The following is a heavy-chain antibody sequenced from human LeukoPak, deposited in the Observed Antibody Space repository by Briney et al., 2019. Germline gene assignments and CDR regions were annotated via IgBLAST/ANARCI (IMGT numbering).Heavy chain of an antibody. CDR3: ANPQSRGYDYLDY. V-gene: IGHV3-30*18. J-gene: IGHJ4*02. Sequence: GGSLRLSCAVSGFTFRNYGMHWVRQAPGKGLEWVAVISIDGSEKYYADSVKGRFTISRDNSKNTLYLQMNSLRGDDTAVYYCANPQSRGYDYLDYWGQGTRVTVSS. CDR2: ISIDGSEK. CDR1: GFTFRNYG. D-gene: IGHD5-12*01.